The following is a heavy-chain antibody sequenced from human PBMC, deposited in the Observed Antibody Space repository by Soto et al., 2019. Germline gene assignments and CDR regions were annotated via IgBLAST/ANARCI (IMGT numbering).Heavy chain of an antibody. D-gene: IGHD5-12*01. J-gene: IGHJ3*02. CDR2: ISGSGGST. Sequence: HPGGSLRLSCAASGFTFSSYAMSWVRQAPGKGLEWVSAISGSGGSTYYADSVKGRFTISRDNSKNTLYLQMNSLRAEDTAVYYCAKVNGKRWLHKVGDAFDIWGQGTMVTVSS. V-gene: IGHV3-23*01. CDR3: AKVNGKRWLHKVGDAFDI. CDR1: GFTFSSYA.